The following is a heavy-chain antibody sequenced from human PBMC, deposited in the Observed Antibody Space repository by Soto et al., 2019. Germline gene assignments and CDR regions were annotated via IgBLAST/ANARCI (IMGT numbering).Heavy chain of an antibody. D-gene: IGHD6-19*01. Sequence: EVQLLESGGGLVQPRGSLRLSCAASGFTFTTFAMSWVRQAPGKGLEWVSGISYSGGRAYYADSVKGRFTISRDNSNNTLFLQMNTLRVEDTALYFCARGQGSGWYKSDYWGQGTQFTVSS. CDR3: ARGQGSGWYKSDY. CDR1: GFTFTTFA. CDR2: ISYSGGRA. J-gene: IGHJ4*02. V-gene: IGHV3-23*01.